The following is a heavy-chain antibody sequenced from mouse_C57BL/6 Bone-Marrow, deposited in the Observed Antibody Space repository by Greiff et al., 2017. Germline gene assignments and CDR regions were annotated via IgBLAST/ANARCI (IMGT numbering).Heavy chain of an antibody. CDR3: TRSLIYYGTNY. CDR1: GFTIKDYY. J-gene: IGHJ2*01. V-gene: IGHV14-2*01. Sequence: VQLQQSGAELVKPGASVKLSCTASGFTIKDYYIHWVKQRPEQGLEWIGRIDPSDGETNYDPKFQDKATITADTSSNTAYLQLSSLTSEDTAVYYCTRSLIYYGTNYWGQGTTLTVSS. CDR2: IDPSDGET. D-gene: IGHD1-1*01.